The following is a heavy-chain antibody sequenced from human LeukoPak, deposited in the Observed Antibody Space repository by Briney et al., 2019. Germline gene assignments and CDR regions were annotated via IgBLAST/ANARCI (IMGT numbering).Heavy chain of an antibody. CDR2: INHSGST. CDR3: ARGLTWELARGAPFDY. D-gene: IGHD1-26*01. J-gene: IGHJ4*02. Sequence: SETLSLTCAVYGGSFSGYYWSWIRQPPGKGLEWIGEINHSGSTNYNPSLKSRVTISVDTSKNQFSLELSSVTAADTAVYYCARGLTWELARGAPFDYWGQGTLVTVSS. V-gene: IGHV4-34*01. CDR1: GGSFSGYY.